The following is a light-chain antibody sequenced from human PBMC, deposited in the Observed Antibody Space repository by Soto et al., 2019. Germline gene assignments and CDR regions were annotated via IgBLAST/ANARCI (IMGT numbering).Light chain of an antibody. Sequence: QCVLTQPAAVSGSPGQSITSCCTGTSSVVGAYDYVSWYQQHPDKAPKLMIYEVSHRPSGGSNRFYGSKSVNTATLTISGLQAEDETDSSSSSYTTSSPRVFRPGTKVTVL. J-gene: IGLJ1*01. CDR1: SSVVGAYDY. CDR2: EVS. V-gene: IGLV2-14*03. CDR3: SSYTTSSPRV.